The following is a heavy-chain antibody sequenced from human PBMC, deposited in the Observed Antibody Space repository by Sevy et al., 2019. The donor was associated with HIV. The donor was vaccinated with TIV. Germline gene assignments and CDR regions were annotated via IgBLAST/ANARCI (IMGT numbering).Heavy chain of an antibody. Sequence: GGSLRLSCAASGFSFSRYAMKWVRQAPGKGLEWVSSISDSGGSTYYADSVKGRFTISRDNSKNTLYLQMNSLRAEDTAVYYCARDGMDYYYYGMDVWGQGTTVTVSS. J-gene: IGHJ6*02. CDR2: ISDSGGST. V-gene: IGHV3-23*01. CDR1: GFSFSRYA. D-gene: IGHD1-20*01. CDR3: ARDGMDYYYYGMDV.